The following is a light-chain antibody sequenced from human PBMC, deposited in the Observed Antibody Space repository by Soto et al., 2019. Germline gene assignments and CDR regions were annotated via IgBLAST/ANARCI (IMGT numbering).Light chain of an antibody. CDR2: GAS. CDR3: QQYSNWPRT. CDR1: QSVSSN. J-gene: IGKJ1*01. V-gene: IGKV3-15*01. Sequence: EIVMTQSPATLSVSPGERATLSCRASQSVSSNLAWYQQKPGQAPRLLIFGASTRATGIPVRISGSGSGTEFPLTISRLQSEDFAVYYCQQYSNWPRTFGQGTKVEI.